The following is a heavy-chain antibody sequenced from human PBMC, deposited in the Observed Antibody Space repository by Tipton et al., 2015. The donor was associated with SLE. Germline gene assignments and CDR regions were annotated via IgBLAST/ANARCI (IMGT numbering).Heavy chain of an antibody. Sequence: SLRLSCAASGFTFSNYDMHWVRQAPGKGLQWVSVIYSGGDTYYADSVKGRFTISRDNSKNTVYLQMNALRAEDTAVYYCAKAIAVAGPFDFWGQGTLVTVSS. D-gene: IGHD6-19*01. CDR2: IYSGGDT. CDR3: AKAIAVAGPFDF. V-gene: IGHV3-23*03. J-gene: IGHJ4*02. CDR1: GFTFSNYD.